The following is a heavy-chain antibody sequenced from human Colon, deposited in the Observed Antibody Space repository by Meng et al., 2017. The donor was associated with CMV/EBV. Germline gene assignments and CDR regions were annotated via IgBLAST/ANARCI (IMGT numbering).Heavy chain of an antibody. V-gene: IGHV1-69*04. CDR3: ARDVLWGSSSTYFDS. CDR2: ISPAPGLA. D-gene: IGHD6-6*01. J-gene: IGHJ4*02. Sequence: SVKVSCKASGGTFRSYSISWLRQAPGQGPEWMGRISPAPGLASYPQKFPDRITITADISTSTAYMELTTLRSDDTAVYYCARDVLWGSSSTYFDSWGQGTLVTVSS. CDR1: GGTFRSYS.